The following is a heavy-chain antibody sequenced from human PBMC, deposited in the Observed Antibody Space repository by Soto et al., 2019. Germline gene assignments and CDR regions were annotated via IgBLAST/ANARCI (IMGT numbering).Heavy chain of an antibody. V-gene: IGHV3-11*01. CDR1: GFNFSASY. J-gene: IGHJ4*02. Sequence: PGGSLRLSCAASGFNFSASYMSWIRQAPGKGLEWFSYISSTSNTIYYADSVKGRFTISRDNAKNSLYLQMNSLRADDTAVYYCARELGATTPYFDYWGQGSLVTVSS. CDR2: ISSTSNTI. CDR3: ARELGATTPYFDY. D-gene: IGHD1-26*01.